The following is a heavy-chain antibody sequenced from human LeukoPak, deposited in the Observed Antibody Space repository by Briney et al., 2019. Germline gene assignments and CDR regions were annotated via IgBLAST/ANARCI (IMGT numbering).Heavy chain of an antibody. CDR2: ISSNGGST. V-gene: IGHV3-64D*06. D-gene: IGHD6-13*01. J-gene: IGHJ4*02. CDR3: AREYSSSWYVCFDY. Sequence: GGSLRLSCSASGFTFSSYAMHWVRQAPGKGLEYVSAISSNGGSTYYADSVKGRFTISRDNSKNTLYLQMSSLRAEDTAVYYCAREYSSSWYVCFDYWGQGTLVTVSS. CDR1: GFTFSSYA.